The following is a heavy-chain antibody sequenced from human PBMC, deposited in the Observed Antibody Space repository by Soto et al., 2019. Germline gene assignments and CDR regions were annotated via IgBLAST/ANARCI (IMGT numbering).Heavy chain of an antibody. V-gene: IGHV3-21*01. D-gene: IGHD3-9*01. CDR3: ARDLSHYDILTGYYTGGMDV. Sequence: GGSLRLSCAASGFTFSTYNMNWVRQAPGKGLEWVSSISSSSYIYYADSVKGRFTISRDNAKNSLYLQMNSLRAEDTAVYYCARDLSHYDILTGYYTGGMDVWGQGTTVTVSS. CDR2: ISSSSYI. CDR1: GFTFSTYN. J-gene: IGHJ6*02.